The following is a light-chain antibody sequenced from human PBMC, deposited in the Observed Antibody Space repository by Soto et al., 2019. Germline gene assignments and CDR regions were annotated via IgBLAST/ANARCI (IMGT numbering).Light chain of an antibody. CDR2: DAS. CDR3: QQRTRWPMT. J-gene: IGKJ5*01. V-gene: IGKV3-11*01. CDR1: QSVSSY. Sequence: EIVLTQSPGTLSLSPGERATLSCRASQSVSSYLAWYQQKPGQAPRLLIYDASNRATGIPARFSGSGSGTDFTLTISSLEPEDFAVYYCQQRTRWPMTFGQGTRLEN.